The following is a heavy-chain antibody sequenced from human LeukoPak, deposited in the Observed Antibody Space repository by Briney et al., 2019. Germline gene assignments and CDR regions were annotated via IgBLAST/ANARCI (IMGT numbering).Heavy chain of an antibody. CDR1: GFIFSDYY. V-gene: IGHV3-11*01. CDR3: ARRAGAYSHPYDY. D-gene: IGHD4/OR15-4a*01. J-gene: IGHJ4*02. CDR2: ISSSDNTI. Sequence: PGGSLRLSCAASGFIFSDYYMSWIRQAPGKGLEWVSYISSSDNTIYYADSVKGRFTISRDNAKNTLYLQMNSLRAEDTAVYYCARRAGAYSHPYDYWGQGTLVTVSS.